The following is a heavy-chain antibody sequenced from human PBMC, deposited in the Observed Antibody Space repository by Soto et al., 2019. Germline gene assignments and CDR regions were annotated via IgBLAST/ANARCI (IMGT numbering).Heavy chain of an antibody. Sequence: QITLKESGPTLVKPTQTLTLTCTVSGFSLTTHEVGVGWIRQPPGKALEWLAFISWNDERRYSPSLKRRLTITKDTSKNQVVLTMANVDPADTGTYFCAHGPPKYSTAWLAFDFWGQGTTVAVSS. CDR1: GFSLTTHEVG. D-gene: IGHD5-18*01. J-gene: IGHJ3*01. V-gene: IGHV2-5*01. CDR3: AHGPPKYSTAWLAFDF. CDR2: ISWNDER.